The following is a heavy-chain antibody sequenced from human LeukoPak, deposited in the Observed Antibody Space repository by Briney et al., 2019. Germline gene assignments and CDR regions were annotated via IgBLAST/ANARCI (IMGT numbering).Heavy chain of an antibody. CDR3: ARVGYTSSWSNFDY. D-gene: IGHD6-13*01. CDR1: GYNFPAYF. V-gene: IGHV1-2*06. Sequence: ASLKVSCKASGYNFPAYFMHWVRQAPGPGRGWMGRNNTNGGDTNYAQKFQGRVTMARDTSISTAYMELSSLRSDDTAVYYCARVGYTSSWSNFDYGGQGNLVTVSS. CDR2: NNTNGGDT. J-gene: IGHJ4*02.